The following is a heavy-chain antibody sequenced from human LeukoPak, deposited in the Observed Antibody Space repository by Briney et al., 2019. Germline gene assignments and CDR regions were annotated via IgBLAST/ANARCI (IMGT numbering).Heavy chain of an antibody. Sequence: PSETLSLTCTVSGGSISSYYWSWIRQPPGKGLEWIGYIYYSGSTNYNPSLKSRVTISVDTSKNQFSLKLSSVTAADTAVYYCARIDYFWGAFDIWGQGTMVTVSS. D-gene: IGHD3-16*01. V-gene: IGHV4-59*01. J-gene: IGHJ3*02. CDR1: GGSISSYY. CDR3: ARIDYFWGAFDI. CDR2: IYYSGST.